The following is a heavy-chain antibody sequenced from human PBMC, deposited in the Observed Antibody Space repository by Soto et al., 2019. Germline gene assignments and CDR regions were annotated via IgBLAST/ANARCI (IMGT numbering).Heavy chain of an antibody. CDR3: ARSRMVYAISWFDP. D-gene: IGHD2-8*01. J-gene: IGHJ5*02. V-gene: IGHV3-66*01. CDR1: GFTVSSNY. CDR2: IYSGGST. Sequence: EVLLVESGGGLVQPGGSLRLSCAASGFTVSSNYMSWVRQAPGKGLEWVSVIYSGGSTYYADSVKGRFTISRDNSKNTLYLQMNSLRDEDTAVYYCARSRMVYAISWFDPWGQGTLVTVSS.